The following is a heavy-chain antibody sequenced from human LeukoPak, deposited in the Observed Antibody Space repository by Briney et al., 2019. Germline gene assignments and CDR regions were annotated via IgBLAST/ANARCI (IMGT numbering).Heavy chain of an antibody. CDR3: AKDLVQGLAVAGAGGSYYYYGMDV. Sequence: PGGSLRLSCAASGFTFSSYGMHWVRQAPGKGLEWVAVISYAGSNKYYADSVKGRFTISRDNSKNTLYLQMNSLITEDTAVYYCAKDLVQGLAVAGAGGSYYYYGMDVWGQGTTVTVSS. V-gene: IGHV3-30*18. CDR2: ISYAGSNK. D-gene: IGHD6-19*01. CDR1: GFTFSSYG. J-gene: IGHJ6*02.